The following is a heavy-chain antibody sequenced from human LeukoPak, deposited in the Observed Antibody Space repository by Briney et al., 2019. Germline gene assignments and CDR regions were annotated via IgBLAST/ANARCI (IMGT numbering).Heavy chain of an antibody. J-gene: IGHJ4*02. V-gene: IGHV5-51*01. Sequence: GESLKISCKGSGYSFTSYWIGWVRQMPGKGLEWMGIIYPGDSDTRYSPSFQGQVTISADKSISTAYLQWNSLRAEDTAVYYCARDQLPDSSGWYSPDYWGQGTLVTVSS. CDR2: IYPGDSDT. CDR1: GYSFTSYW. D-gene: IGHD6-19*01. CDR3: ARDQLPDSSGWYSPDY.